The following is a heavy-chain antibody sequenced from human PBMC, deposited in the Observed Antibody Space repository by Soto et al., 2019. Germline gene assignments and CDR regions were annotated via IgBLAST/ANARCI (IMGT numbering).Heavy chain of an antibody. CDR1: GFTFSDYS. V-gene: IGHV3-23*01. Sequence: GGSLRLSWAVSGFTFSDYSMSWVRQAPGRGLEWVSTFTRRGNIYYADSVKGRFTISRDNSKSTLYLQMDSLRAEDTALYYCAREYAPGTPNYDYWGMGTLVTVSS. J-gene: IGHJ4*02. CDR3: AREYAPGTPNYDY. D-gene: IGHD3-10*01. CDR2: FTRRGNI.